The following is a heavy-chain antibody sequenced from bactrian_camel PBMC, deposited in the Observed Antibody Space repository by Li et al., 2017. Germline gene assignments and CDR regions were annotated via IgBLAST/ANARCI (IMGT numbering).Heavy chain of an antibody. CDR2: TDVDGT. CDR1: EYIGC. J-gene: IGHJ4*01. D-gene: IGHD4*01. CDR3: NTLPDGLVTMTHCYRTD. Sequence: HVQLVESGGGSVQAGESLRLSCVASEYIGCMGWFRQAPGKMREVVAATDVDGTYYATSVKGRFTISQDNARNTVYLQMNSLKPEDTAMYYCNTLPDGLVTMTHCYRTDWGQGTQVTVS. V-gene: IGHV3S53*01.